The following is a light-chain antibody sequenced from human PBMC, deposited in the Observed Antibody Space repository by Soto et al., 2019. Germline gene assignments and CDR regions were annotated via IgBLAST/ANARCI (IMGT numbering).Light chain of an antibody. J-gene: IGKJ4*01. Sequence: EIVLTQSPATLSLSPGEGATLSCRASQSVSNYLAWYQQRPGQAPRLLIYDAFNRATGVPARFSGSGSGTDFTLTISSLEPEDFAIYYCQQRNSWPLTFGGGTKVEIK. V-gene: IGKV3-11*01. CDR1: QSVSNY. CDR3: QQRNSWPLT. CDR2: DAF.